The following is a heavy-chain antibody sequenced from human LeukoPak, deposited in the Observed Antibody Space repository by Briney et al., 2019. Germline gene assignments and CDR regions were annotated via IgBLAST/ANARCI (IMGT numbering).Heavy chain of an antibody. CDR1: GYTFTSYG. CDR2: ISAYNGNT. Sequence: ASVKVSCKASGYTFTSYGISWVRQASGQGLEWMGWISAYNGNTNYAQKLQGRVTMTTDTSTSTAYMELRSLRSDDTAVYYCARDEDYGDPPTFDYWGQGTLVTVSS. CDR3: ARDEDYGDPPTFDY. V-gene: IGHV1-18*01. D-gene: IGHD4-17*01. J-gene: IGHJ4*02.